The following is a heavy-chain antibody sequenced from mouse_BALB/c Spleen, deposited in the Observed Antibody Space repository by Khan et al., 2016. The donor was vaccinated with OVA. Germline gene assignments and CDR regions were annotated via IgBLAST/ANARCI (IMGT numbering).Heavy chain of an antibody. CDR1: GFTFSSYV. CDR3: VRGPYFSGMSASDY. Sequence: EVELVESGGGLVRPGGSLNLSCEASGFTFSSYVMSWVRQTPEKRLEWVASISSGGYTYYPDSVKGRFTISRDDARAFPSLQMRSLRSEDTATYFYVRGPYFSGMSASDYWGQGTTLTVSS. CDR2: ISSGGYT. V-gene: IGHV5-6-5*01. D-gene: IGHD1-1*01. J-gene: IGHJ2*01.